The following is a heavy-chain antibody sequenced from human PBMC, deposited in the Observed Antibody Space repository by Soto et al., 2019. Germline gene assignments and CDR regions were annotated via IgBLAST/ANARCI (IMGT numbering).Heavy chain of an antibody. CDR1: GGSISSSSYY. D-gene: IGHD2-2*01. CDR2: IYYSGST. J-gene: IGHJ4*02. CDR3: ARLGGVVPAAIIFDY. Sequence: QLQLQESGPGLVKPSETLSLTCTVSGGSISSSSYYWGWIRQPPGKGLEWIGSIYYSGSTYYNPSLKSRVTISVDTSKNQFSLKLSSVTAADTAVYYCARLGGVVPAAIIFDYWGQGTLVTVSS. V-gene: IGHV4-39*01.